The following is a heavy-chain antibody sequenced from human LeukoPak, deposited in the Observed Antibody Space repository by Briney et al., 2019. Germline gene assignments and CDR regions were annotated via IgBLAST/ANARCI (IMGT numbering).Heavy chain of an antibody. CDR3: AKGDRREPWLVQGIYWCFDV. V-gene: IGHV3-23*01. Sequence: GGSLRLSCAASGFTFSTYAMSWVRQAPGKGLEWVSGISGNSENTYYADSVKGRFTISRDNSKNTLYLQMNSLRAEDTAVDYCAKGDRREPWLVQGIYWCFDVWGRSTLVTVSS. J-gene: IGHJ2*01. D-gene: IGHD6-19*01. CDR1: GFTFSTYA. CDR2: ISGNSENT.